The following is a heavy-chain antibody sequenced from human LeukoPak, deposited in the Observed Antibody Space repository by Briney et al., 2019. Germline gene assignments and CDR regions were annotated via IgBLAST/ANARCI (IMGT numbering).Heavy chain of an antibody. Sequence: ASVKVSCKASGGTFSTSAIGWVRQAPGQGLEWMGGIIPMFGTANYAQKFQGRVTFIADESTTTAYMEMSSLRSEDTAVYYCARALFYYASGPYNWFDPWGQGTLVTVSS. V-gene: IGHV1-69*13. CDR1: GGTFSTSA. J-gene: IGHJ5*02. CDR3: ARALFYYASGPYNWFDP. CDR2: IIPMFGTA. D-gene: IGHD3-10*01.